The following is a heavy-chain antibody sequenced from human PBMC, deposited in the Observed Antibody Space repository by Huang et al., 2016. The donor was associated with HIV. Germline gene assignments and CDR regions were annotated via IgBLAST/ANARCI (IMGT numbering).Heavy chain of an antibody. Sequence: QLQLQESGPGLVKPLETLSLTCTVSGGSIGDRAYYWGWIRQSPGKGLQWIASIYYNGNAYYSPSLKCRATISVDKDQFSLRLSSVTAADTAIYYCARHYAYGIYFRSFDFWGQGTMVTVSS. J-gene: IGHJ3*01. CDR2: IYYNGNA. D-gene: IGHD3-16*01. CDR1: GGSIGDRAYY. CDR3: ARHYAYGIYFRSFDF. V-gene: IGHV4-39*01.